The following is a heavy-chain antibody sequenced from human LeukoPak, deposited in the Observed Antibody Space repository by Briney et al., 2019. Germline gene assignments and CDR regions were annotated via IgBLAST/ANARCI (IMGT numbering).Heavy chain of an antibody. D-gene: IGHD3-9*01. Sequence: GASVKVSCKASGYTFTSYDINWVRQATGQGLEWMGWVNPNSGNTRYAQRFQGRVTMTRNTSISTAYMELSSLRSEDTAVYYCAKNYDFLTGYANWGQGTLVTVSP. J-gene: IGHJ4*02. CDR2: VNPNSGNT. CDR3: AKNYDFLTGYAN. V-gene: IGHV1-8*01. CDR1: GYTFTSYD.